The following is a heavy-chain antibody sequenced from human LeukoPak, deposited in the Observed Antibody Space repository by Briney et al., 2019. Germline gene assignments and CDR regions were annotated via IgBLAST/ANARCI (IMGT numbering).Heavy chain of an antibody. CDR1: GGSISSGGYY. CDR3: ARGLRSRSTSYYNWFDP. D-gene: IGHD2-2*01. V-gene: IGHV4-30-2*01. J-gene: IGHJ5*02. Sequence: PSQTLSLTCTVSGGSISSGGYYWSWIRQPPGKGLEWIGEINHSGSTNYNPSLKSRVTISVDTSKNQFSLKLSSVTAADTAVYYCARGLRSRSTSYYNWFDPWGQGTLVTVSS. CDR2: INHSGST.